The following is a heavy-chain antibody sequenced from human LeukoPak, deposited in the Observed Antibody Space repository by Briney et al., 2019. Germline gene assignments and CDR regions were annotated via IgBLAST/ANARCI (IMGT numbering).Heavy chain of an antibody. CDR1: GGSISSSSDY. Sequence: PSETLSLTCSVPGGSISSSSDYWGWIRQPPGKGLEWIGSIYSSGSTYYSPSLKSRLTISIDTSKNQFSLKLSSVTAADTAVYCCSRHGRGGMDVWGQGTTVTVSS. J-gene: IGHJ6*02. CDR2: IYSSGST. CDR3: SRHGRGGMDV. D-gene: IGHD3-10*01. V-gene: IGHV4-39*01.